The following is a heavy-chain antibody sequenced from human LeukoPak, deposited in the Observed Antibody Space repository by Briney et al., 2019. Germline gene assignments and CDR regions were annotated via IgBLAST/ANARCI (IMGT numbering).Heavy chain of an antibody. CDR1: GFTFSSYA. Sequence: PGGSLRLSCEASGFTFSSYAMSWVRQAPGKGLAWVSVISSSADSTYYADSVKGRFTISRDNSKNTLFLQMNSLRAEDTAVYYCAKPLEKYTYGGHLDYWGEAILVTVSS. V-gene: IGHV3-23*01. D-gene: IGHD4-23*01. J-gene: IGHJ4*02. CDR2: ISSSADST. CDR3: AKPLEKYTYGGHLDY.